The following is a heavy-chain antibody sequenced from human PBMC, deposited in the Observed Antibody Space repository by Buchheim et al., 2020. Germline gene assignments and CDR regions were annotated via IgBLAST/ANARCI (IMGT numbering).Heavy chain of an antibody. V-gene: IGHV3-23*01. D-gene: IGHD2/OR15-2a*01. Sequence: EVHLLESGGGLVQPGGSLRLSCAASGFTFSSYTMSWVRQAPGKGLEWVSAIVGSGATTSYADSVKGRFTISRDNSKTTLDLQMNSLRAEDAAVYYCAKGGSNTAGYYYFGMDVWGQGTT. CDR2: IVGSGATT. CDR1: GFTFSSYT. CDR3: AKGGSNTAGYYYFGMDV. J-gene: IGHJ6*02.